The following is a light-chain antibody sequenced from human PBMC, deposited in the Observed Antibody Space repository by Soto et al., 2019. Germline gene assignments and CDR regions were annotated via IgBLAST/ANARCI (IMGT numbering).Light chain of an antibody. V-gene: IGKV3-15*01. CDR3: QQRRDWPPSIT. Sequence: EIVMTQSPATLSVSPGERATLSCRASQSIGSNLAWYQQKPGQAPRLVIYASSIRASDFPARFSGSGSGTEFTLTISGLQSDDFAVYFCQQRRDWPPSITFGQGTRLEIK. J-gene: IGKJ5*01. CDR1: QSIGSN. CDR2: ASS.